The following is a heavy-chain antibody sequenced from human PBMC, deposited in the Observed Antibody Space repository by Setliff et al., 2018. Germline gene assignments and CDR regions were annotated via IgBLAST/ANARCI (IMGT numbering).Heavy chain of an antibody. D-gene: IGHD3-16*01. CDR3: AREWGSNGWAFDI. CDR2: IRDKGNSYAT. J-gene: IGHJ3*02. Sequence: GGSLRLSCAASGFSFSGSAIHWVRQASGKGLEWVGRIRDKGNSYATAYAASVKGRFTISRDDSTNTAYLQMNSLKTEDTAVYYCAREWGSNGWAFDIWGQGTMVTVS. CDR1: GFSFSGSA. V-gene: IGHV3-73*01.